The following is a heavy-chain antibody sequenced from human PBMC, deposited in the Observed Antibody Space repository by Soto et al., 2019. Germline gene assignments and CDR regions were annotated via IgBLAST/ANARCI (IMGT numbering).Heavy chain of an antibody. CDR3: ARDTYYYNSGNSWHDGLDV. CDR2: IFLSGST. Sequence: QVQLQESGPGLIKPSETLSLTCSISGGSISTNYWSWIWQPPGKGLEWIGPIFLSGSTNYSPTLKSRVTISMDKSMNQLALSPRSVTPAETAVYFCARDTYYYNSGNSWHDGLDVWGKGRMVTVSS. CDR1: GGSISTNY. J-gene: IGHJ3*01. D-gene: IGHD3-22*01. V-gene: IGHV4-59*01.